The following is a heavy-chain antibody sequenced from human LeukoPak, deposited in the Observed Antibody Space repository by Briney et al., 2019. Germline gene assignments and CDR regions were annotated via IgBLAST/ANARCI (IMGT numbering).Heavy chain of an antibody. CDR1: GSSFTSYW. V-gene: IGHV5-51*01. J-gene: IGHJ3*02. Sequence: GASLKISCKGSGSSFTSYWIGWVRQMPGKGLEWMGIIYPGDSDTRYSPSFQGQVTISADKSISTAYLQWSSLKASDTAMYYCARGSADYYDSSGYYYAAFDIWGQGTMVTVSS. D-gene: IGHD3-22*01. CDR2: IYPGDSDT. CDR3: ARGSADYYDSSGYYYAAFDI.